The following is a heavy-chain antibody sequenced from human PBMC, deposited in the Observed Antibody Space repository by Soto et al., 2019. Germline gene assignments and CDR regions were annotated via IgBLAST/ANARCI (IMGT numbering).Heavy chain of an antibody. CDR3: ARNYDSTAGGAFAI. CDR2: INSGGST. Sequence: EVQLVESGGGLIQPGGSLRLSCAASGVTVSSNYMSWVRQAPGKGLEWVSVINSGGSTYYADSVKGRFTIARDNSKNTLYLQTTRLRAEDTAVYYCARNYDSTAGGAFAIWGQGTMVTVSS. D-gene: IGHD3-22*01. V-gene: IGHV3-53*01. J-gene: IGHJ3*02. CDR1: GVTVSSNY.